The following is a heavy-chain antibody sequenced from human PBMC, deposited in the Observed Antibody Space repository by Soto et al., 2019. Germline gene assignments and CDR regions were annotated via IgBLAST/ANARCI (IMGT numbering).Heavy chain of an antibody. CDR3: ARDVAMPSGLGLGY. CDR2: ISNDGSKK. J-gene: IGHJ4*02. V-gene: IGHV3-30*03. CDR1: GFVFSNYG. Sequence: QVQVVESGGGVVQPGRSLRLSCAASGFVFSNYGIHWVRLAPGKGLEWVAFISNDGSKKYYGDSVKGRFTISRDNSENTVYLQMTSLRPDDTAVFYCARDVAMPSGLGLGYWGQGTLVTVSS. D-gene: IGHD6-19*01.